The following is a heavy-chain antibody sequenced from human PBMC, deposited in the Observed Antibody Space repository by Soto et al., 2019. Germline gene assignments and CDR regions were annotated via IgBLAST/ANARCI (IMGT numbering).Heavy chain of an antibody. CDR3: AEREGD. CDR2: ISYDGSNK. Sequence: QVQLVESGGGVVQPGRSLRLSCAASGFTFSNYGMHWVRQAPGKGLEWVAVISYDGSNKQYANPVKGRFTVSRDNSKNTLYLERNSLRPQDTAIYYCAEREGDWGQVTLVTVSS. V-gene: IGHV3-30*18. CDR1: GFTFSNYG. J-gene: IGHJ4*02.